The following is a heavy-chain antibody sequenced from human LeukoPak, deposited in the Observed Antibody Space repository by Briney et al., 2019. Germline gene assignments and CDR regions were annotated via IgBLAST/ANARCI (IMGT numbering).Heavy chain of an antibody. J-gene: IGHJ3*02. CDR3: ARRHSGYDSYAFDI. Sequence: GGSLRLSCAASGFTFSSYAMSWIRQAPGKGLEWVSYISSSGSTIYYADSVKGRFTISRDNAKNSLYLQMNSLRAEDTAVYYCARRHSGYDSYAFDIWGQGTMVTVSS. CDR2: ISSSGSTI. CDR1: GFTFSSYA. V-gene: IGHV3-11*01. D-gene: IGHD5-12*01.